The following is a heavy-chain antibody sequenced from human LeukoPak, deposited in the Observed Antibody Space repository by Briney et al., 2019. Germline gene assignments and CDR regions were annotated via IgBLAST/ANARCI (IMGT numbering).Heavy chain of an antibody. D-gene: IGHD3-22*01. J-gene: IGHJ6*02. CDR2: IYSGGST. Sequence: GGSLRLSCAASGFTVSSNYMSWVRQAPGKGLEWVSVIYSGGSTYYADSVKGRFTISRDNSKNTLYLQMNSLRAEDTAVYYCARDIDDYYDRSGYSYYYYGMDVWGQGTTVTVSS. V-gene: IGHV3-66*01. CDR3: ARDIDDYYDRSGYSYYYYGMDV. CDR1: GFTVSSNY.